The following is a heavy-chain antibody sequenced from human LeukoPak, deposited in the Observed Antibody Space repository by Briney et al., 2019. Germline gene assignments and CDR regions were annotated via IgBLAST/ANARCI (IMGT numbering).Heavy chain of an antibody. CDR2: ITTSGGAK. J-gene: IGHJ4*02. CDR1: GFTFSSYS. V-gene: IGHV3-48*01. D-gene: IGHD3-22*01. Sequence: PGGSLRLSCAASGFTFSSYSMNWVRQAPGKGLEWISYITTSGGAKNYADSVKGRFTISRDNAENSLYLQMSSLRAEDTAVYYCARESTYYESSGQVPFDYWGQGTLVTVSS. CDR3: ARESTYYESSGQVPFDY.